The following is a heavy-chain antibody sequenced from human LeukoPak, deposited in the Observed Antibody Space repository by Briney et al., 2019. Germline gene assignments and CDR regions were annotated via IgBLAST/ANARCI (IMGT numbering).Heavy chain of an antibody. CDR2: ISYDGSNK. CDR3: ARMYSSSMSALDV. Sequence: PGGSLGLSCAASGFTFSSYAMHWVRQAPGKGLEWVAVISYDGSNKYYADSVKGRFTISRDNSKNTLYLQMNSLRAEDTAVYYCARMYSSSMSALDVWGQGTTVTVSS. CDR1: GFTFSSYA. V-gene: IGHV3-30-3*01. J-gene: IGHJ6*02. D-gene: IGHD6-6*01.